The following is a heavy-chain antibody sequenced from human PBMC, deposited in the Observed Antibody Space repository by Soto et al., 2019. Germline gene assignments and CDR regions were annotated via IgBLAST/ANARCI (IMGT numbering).Heavy chain of an antibody. CDR3: ARDQGSGWYAGGDAFDI. CDR1: GGSISSGDYY. V-gene: IGHV4-30-4*01. D-gene: IGHD6-19*01. Sequence: PSETLSLTCTVSGGSISSGDYYWSWIRQPPGKGLEWIGYIYYSGSTYYNPSLKSRVTISVDTSKNQFSLKLSSVTAADTAVYYCARDQGSGWYAGGDAFDIWGQGTMVTVSS. J-gene: IGHJ3*02. CDR2: IYYSGST.